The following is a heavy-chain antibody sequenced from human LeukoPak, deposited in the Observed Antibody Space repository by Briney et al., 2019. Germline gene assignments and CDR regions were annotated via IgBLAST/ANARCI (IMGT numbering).Heavy chain of an antibody. CDR1: GFTFSSYS. CDR2: ISSSSSYI. J-gene: IGHJ3*02. D-gene: IGHD3-22*01. Sequence: PGRSLRLSCAASGFTFSSYSMNWVRQAPGKGLEWVSSISSSSSYIYYADSVKGRFTISRDNAKNSLYLQMNSLRAEDTAVYYCARRITMIVVVEGPDAFDIWGQGTMVTVSS. CDR3: ARRITMIVVVEGPDAFDI. V-gene: IGHV3-21*01.